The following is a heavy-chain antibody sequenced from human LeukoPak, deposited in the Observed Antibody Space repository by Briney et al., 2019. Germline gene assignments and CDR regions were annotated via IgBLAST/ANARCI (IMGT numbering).Heavy chain of an antibody. CDR1: GFTFSSYA. CDR3: ARDFIVGATYFDY. J-gene: IGHJ4*02. V-gene: IGHV3-30-3*01. CDR2: ISYDGSNK. D-gene: IGHD1-26*01. Sequence: GGSLRLSCAASGFTFSSYAMHWVRQAPGKGLEWVAVISYDGSNKYYADSVKGRFTISRDNSKNTLYLQMNSLRAEDMAVYYCARDFIVGATYFDYWGQGTLVTVSS.